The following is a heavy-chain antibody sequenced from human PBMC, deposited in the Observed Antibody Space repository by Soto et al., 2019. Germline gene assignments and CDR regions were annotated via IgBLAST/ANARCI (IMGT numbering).Heavy chain of an antibody. CDR3: ARDQGIEGGSYYYYGMDV. D-gene: IGHD6-13*01. J-gene: IGHJ6*02. CDR2: ISSSSSTI. CDR1: GFTFSSYS. V-gene: IGHV3-48*04. Sequence: GGSLRLSCAASGFTFSSYSMNWVRQAPGKGLEWVSYISSSSSTIYYADSVKGRFTISRDNAKNSLYLQMNSLRAEDTAVYYCARDQGIEGGSYYYYGMDVWGQGTTVTVSS.